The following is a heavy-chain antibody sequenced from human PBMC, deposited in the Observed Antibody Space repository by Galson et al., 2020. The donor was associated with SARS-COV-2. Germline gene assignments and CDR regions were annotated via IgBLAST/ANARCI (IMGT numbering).Heavy chain of an antibody. CDR3: ARLTYYYDSSGYFGGYYFDS. Sequence: ESGPTLVKPTQTLTLTCTFSGFSLSTSGVGVGWIRQPPGKALEWLTLIYWNDNKRYSPSLKRRLTITKDTSKNQVVLTMTNVDPVDTATYYCARLTYYYDSSGYFGGYYFDSWGQGTLVTVSS. V-gene: IGHV2-5*01. CDR2: IYWNDNK. CDR1: GFSLSTSGVG. J-gene: IGHJ4*02. D-gene: IGHD3-22*01.